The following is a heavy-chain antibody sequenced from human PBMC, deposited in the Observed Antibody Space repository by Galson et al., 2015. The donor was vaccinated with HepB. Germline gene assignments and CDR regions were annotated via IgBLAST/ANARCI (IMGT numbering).Heavy chain of an antibody. CDR3: AREGWSACDF. D-gene: IGHD2-15*01. Sequence: SVKVSCKASGYTFSAYYMHWVRQAPGQGLEWMGVINPSGGSTTYAQNFQGRVIMTRDMSTSTVYMELSSLTFEDTAMYYCAREGWSACDFWGQGTLVTVSS. CDR2: INPSGGST. V-gene: IGHV1-46*01. CDR1: GYTFSAYY. J-gene: IGHJ4*02.